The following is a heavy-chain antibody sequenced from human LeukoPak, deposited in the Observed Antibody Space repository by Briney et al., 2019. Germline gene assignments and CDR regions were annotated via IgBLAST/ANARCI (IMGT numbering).Heavy chain of an antibody. J-gene: IGHJ5*02. CDR1: GDSVSSNSAA. D-gene: IGHD2-2*01. Sequence: SQTLSLTCALSGDSVSSNSAAWNWIRQSPSRGLEWLGRTYYRSKWYNDYAVSVKSRITINPDTSKNQFSLQLNSVTPEDTAVYYCARAPTRYCSSTSCSRNWFDPWGQGTLVTVSS. CDR2: TYYRSKWYN. V-gene: IGHV6-1*01. CDR3: ARAPTRYCSSTSCSRNWFDP.